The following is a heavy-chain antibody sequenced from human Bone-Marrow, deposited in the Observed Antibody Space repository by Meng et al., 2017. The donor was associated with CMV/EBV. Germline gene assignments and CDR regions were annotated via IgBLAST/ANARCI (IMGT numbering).Heavy chain of an antibody. CDR2: ISSSSSYK. J-gene: IGHJ4*02. D-gene: IGHD1-26*01. V-gene: IGHV3-21*01. CDR3: VRIMVGATGGDY. CDR1: GFTFSSYS. Sequence: GESLKISCTASGFTFSSYSMNWVRQAPGKGLEWVSSISSSSSYKYYADSVKGRFTISRDNAQNSLDLQMNSLRAEDTAVYYCVRIMVGATGGDYWGLGALVTVSS.